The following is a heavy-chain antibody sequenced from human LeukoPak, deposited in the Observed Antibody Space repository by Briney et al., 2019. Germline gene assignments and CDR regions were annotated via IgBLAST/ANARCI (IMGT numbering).Heavy chain of an antibody. Sequence: GGSLRLSCAASGFTFSSYSMNWVRQAPGKGLEWVSSISSSSSYIHSADSVRGRFTISRDNAKNSLFLQMNSLRAEDTAVYSCARDEWGDAFDIWGQGTMVTVFS. CDR1: GFTFSSYS. D-gene: IGHD1-26*01. CDR2: ISSSSSYI. V-gene: IGHV3-21*01. J-gene: IGHJ3*02. CDR3: ARDEWGDAFDI.